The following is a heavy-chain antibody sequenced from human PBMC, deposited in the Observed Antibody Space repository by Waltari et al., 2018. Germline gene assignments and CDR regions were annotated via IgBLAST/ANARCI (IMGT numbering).Heavy chain of an antibody. D-gene: IGHD2-2*01. J-gene: IGHJ1*01. CDR3: AKAPYQLPYVDS. V-gene: IGHV3-23*01. CDR2: ITSGGAT. Sequence: LESGGGLAQPGGALKLCLVAAGSTFDHFAMNWVRQTPQKGLEWVSRITSGGATKYADSVRGRFTISRDNSINALYLHMDDLRTDDTATYFCAKAPYQLPYVDSWGQGTLVTVSS. CDR1: GSTFDHFA.